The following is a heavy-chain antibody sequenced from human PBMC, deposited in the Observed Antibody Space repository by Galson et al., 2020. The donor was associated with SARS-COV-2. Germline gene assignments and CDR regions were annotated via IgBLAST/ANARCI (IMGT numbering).Heavy chain of an antibody. J-gene: IGHJ5*02. CDR2: IYNSWTT. CDR3: ARAAAGTRFDQ. Sequence: SETLSLTCTVSGGSISSYYWSWIRQPAGKGLEWIGRIYNSWTTNYNPSLKSRVTMSIDTSKNQFSLKLSSVTAADTAVYYCARAAAGTRFDQWVQGTLVTVSS. V-gene: IGHV4-4*07. D-gene: IGHD6-13*01. CDR1: GGSISSYY.